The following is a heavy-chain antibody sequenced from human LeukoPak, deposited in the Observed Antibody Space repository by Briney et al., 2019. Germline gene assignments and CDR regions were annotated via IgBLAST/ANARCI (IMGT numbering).Heavy chain of an antibody. CDR2: INPNINGT. V-gene: IGHV1-2*02. CDR1: GYTFTGYY. CDR3: ARLTLYGDYPPDY. D-gene: IGHD4-17*01. J-gene: IGHJ4*02. Sequence: GASVKVSCKASGYTFTGYYIHWVRQAPGQGLEWMGWINPNINGTNYAQKFQGRVTMTRDTSISTGYMELSRLRSDDTAVYYCARLTLYGDYPPDYWGQGTLVTVSS.